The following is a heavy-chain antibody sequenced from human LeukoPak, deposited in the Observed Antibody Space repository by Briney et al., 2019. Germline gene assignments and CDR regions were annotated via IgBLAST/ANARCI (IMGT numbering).Heavy chain of an antibody. V-gene: IGHV1-18*01. CDR2: ISAYNGNT. Sequence: GASVNVSCTASGYTFTSYGISWVRQAPGQGLEWMGWISAYNGNTNYAQKLQGRVTMTTDTSTSTAYMELRSLRSDDTAVYYCARDGSHTGSSPNDYWGQGTLVTVSS. CDR1: GYTFTSYG. CDR3: ARDGSHTGSSPNDY. J-gene: IGHJ4*02. D-gene: IGHD1-26*01.